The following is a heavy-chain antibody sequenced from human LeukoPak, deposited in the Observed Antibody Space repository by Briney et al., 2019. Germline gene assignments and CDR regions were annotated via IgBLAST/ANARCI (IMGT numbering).Heavy chain of an antibody. V-gene: IGHV3-11*06. J-gene: IGHJ2*01. CDR1: GFTFSDYY. Sequence: SGGSLRLSCAASGFTFSDYYMSWIRQAPGEGVEWVSYITSSSSYTNYTESVKGRFTISRDNAKTSLYLQMNSLRAEDTAVYYCARGPVDRVATITWYFDLWGRGTLVTVSS. CDR2: ITSSSSYT. D-gene: IGHD5-12*01. CDR3: ARGPVDRVATITWYFDL.